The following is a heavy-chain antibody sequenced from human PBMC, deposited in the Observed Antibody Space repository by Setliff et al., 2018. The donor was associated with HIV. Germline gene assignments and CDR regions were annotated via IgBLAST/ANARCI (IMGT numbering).Heavy chain of an antibody. V-gene: IGHV1-69*05. CDR3: ASRVLGYCTNGVCYRQYYFDY. CDR2: IIPIFGTA. J-gene: IGHJ4*02. CDR1: GGTFSSYA. Sequence: ASVKVSCKASGGTFSSYAIGWVRQAPGQGLEWMGGIIPIFGTANYAQKFQGRVTITTDESTSTAYMELSSLRSEDTAVYYCASRVLGYCTNGVCYRQYYFDYWGQGTLVTVS. D-gene: IGHD2-8*01.